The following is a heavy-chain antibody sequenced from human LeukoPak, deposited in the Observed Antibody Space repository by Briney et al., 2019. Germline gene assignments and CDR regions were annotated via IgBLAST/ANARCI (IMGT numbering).Heavy chain of an antibody. CDR2: IWYDGSNK. D-gene: IGHD6-6*01. Sequence: GGSLRLSCAASGFTFSSYGMHWVRQAPGKGLEWVAVIWYDGSNKYYADSVKGRFTISRDNAKNSLYLQMNSLRAEDTAVYYCARRLSIAARPGYMDVWGKGTTVTVSS. CDR1: GFTFSSYG. V-gene: IGHV3-33*01. CDR3: ARRLSIAARPGYMDV. J-gene: IGHJ6*03.